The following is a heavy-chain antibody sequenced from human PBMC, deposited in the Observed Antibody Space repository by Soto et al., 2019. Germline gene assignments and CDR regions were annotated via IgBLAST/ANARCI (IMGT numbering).Heavy chain of an antibody. CDR2: IIPIFGTA. J-gene: IGHJ6*02. V-gene: IGHV1-69*01. CDR3: AREPDGDGSGSYFYGMDV. Sequence: QVQLVQSGAEVKKPGSSVKVSCKASGGTFSSYAISWVRQAPGQGLEWMGGIIPIFGTANYAQKFQGRVTITADESTSTAYMELSSLRSEDTAVYYCAREPDGDGSGSYFYGMDVWGQGTTVTVSS. D-gene: IGHD3-10*01. CDR1: GGTFSSYA.